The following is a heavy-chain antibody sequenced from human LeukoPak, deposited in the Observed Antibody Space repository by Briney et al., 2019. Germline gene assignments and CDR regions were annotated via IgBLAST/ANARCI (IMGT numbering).Heavy chain of an antibody. CDR2: IWYDGSNK. Sequence: PGGSLRLSCAASGFTFSSYAMHWVRQAPGKGLEGVAVIWYDGSNKNYVDSVKGRFTISRHNSNNTLYLQMNSLRDEVTAVYYCARETKYGGYSYGFLDYWGQGTPVTVSS. V-gene: IGHV3-33*01. CDR3: ARETKYGGYSYGFLDY. J-gene: IGHJ4*02. D-gene: IGHD5-18*01. CDR1: GFTFSSYA.